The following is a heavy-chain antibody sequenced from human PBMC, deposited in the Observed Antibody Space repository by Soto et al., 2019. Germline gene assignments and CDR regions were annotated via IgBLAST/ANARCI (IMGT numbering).Heavy chain of an antibody. V-gene: IGHV6-1*01. CDR2: TYYRSKWYN. D-gene: IGHD1-26*01. CDR3: ARDRRGSSHSIYYYYGMDV. J-gene: IGHJ6*02. Sequence: SQTLSLTCAISGDSVSSNIAAWNWIRQSPSRGLEWLGRTYYRSKWYNDYAVSVKSRITINPDTSKNQFSLQLNSVTPEDTAVYYCARDRRGSSHSIYYYYGMDVWGQGTTVTVSS. CDR1: GDSVSSNIAA.